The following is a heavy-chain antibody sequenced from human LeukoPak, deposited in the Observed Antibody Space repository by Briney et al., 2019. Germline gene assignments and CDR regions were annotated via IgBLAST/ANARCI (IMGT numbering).Heavy chain of an antibody. CDR1: GFPFNVQT. J-gene: IGHJ4*02. CDR2: MREDGSEI. V-gene: IGHV3-7*03. D-gene: IGHD6-25*01. Sequence: GGSLRLSCVASGFPFNVQTMSWVRQAPGKGLDWVASMREDGSEINYVDSVKGRFTISRDNPKNSLYLQMNSLIAEDTAVYYCARGGAARGRFENWGQGTLVTVSS. CDR3: ARGGAARGRFEN.